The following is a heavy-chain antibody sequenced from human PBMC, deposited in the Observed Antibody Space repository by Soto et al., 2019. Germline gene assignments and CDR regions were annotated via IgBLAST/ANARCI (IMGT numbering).Heavy chain of an antibody. CDR2: IYYSGST. J-gene: IGHJ5*02. CDR1: GGSISSYY. V-gene: IGHV4-59*01. Sequence: SETLSLTCTVSGGSISSYYWSWIRQPPGKGLEWIGYIYYSGSTNYNPSLESRVTISVDTSKNQFSLKLSSVTAADTAVYYCASGISRYNWFDPWGQGTLVTVSS. D-gene: IGHD2-15*01. CDR3: ASGISRYNWFDP.